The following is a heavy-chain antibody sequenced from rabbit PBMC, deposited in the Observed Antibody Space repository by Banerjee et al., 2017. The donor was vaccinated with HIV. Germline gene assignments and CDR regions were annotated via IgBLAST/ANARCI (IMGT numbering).Heavy chain of an antibody. J-gene: IGHJ4*01. Sequence: QEQLVESGGGLVQPEGSLSLTCKASGFDFSSNAMCWVRQAPGKGLEWIGCIYSGSGRTYYASWAKGRFSISRSTSLNTVTLQMTSLTAADTATYFCARDPSVDDYGDSLYYFDLWGQGTLVTV. V-gene: IGHV1S47*01. D-gene: IGHD2-1*01. CDR2: IYSGSGRT. CDR1: GFDFSSNA. CDR3: ARDPSVDDYGDSLYYFDL.